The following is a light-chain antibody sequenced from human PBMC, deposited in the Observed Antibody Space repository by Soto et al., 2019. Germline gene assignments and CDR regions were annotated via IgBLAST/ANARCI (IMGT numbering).Light chain of an antibody. CDR3: QQSYSTPIS. CDR1: QSISRY. CDR2: TAS. J-gene: IGKJ5*01. V-gene: IGKV1-39*01. Sequence: IQMTQSPPSLSASIGDIVSITCRASQSISRYLNWYQQKPGKAPNLLTYTASNLQSGVPSRFSGSGSGTDFTLSISSLQPEDFATYYCQQSYSTPISSGQGTRLEI.